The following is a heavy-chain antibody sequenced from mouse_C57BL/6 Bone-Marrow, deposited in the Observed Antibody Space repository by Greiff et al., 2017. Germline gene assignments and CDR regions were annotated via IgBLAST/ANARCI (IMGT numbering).Heavy chain of an antibody. D-gene: IGHD2-1*01. CDR3: TRDPPLYGNYEKGAMDY. V-gene: IGHV5-9-1*02. Sequence: EVKLMESGEGLVKPGGSLKLSCAASGFTFSSYAMSWVRQTPEKRLEWVAYISSGGDYIYYADTVKGRFTISRDNARNTLYLQMSSLKSEDTAMYYCTRDPPLYGNYEKGAMDYWGQGTSVTVSS. CDR2: ISSGGDYI. J-gene: IGHJ4*01. CDR1: GFTFSSYA.